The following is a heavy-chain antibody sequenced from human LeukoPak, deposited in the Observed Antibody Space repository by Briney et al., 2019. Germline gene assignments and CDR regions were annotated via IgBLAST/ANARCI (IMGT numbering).Heavy chain of an antibody. CDR1: GFTFSSYA. J-gene: IGHJ4*02. CDR2: ISGSGGST. CDR3: AKGHYDLWSGYSN. D-gene: IGHD3-3*01. Sequence: GGSLRLSCAASGFTFSSYAMSWVRQAPGKGLEWVSAISGSGGSTYYADSVKGRFTISRDNSKNTLYLQMNSLRVEDTAVYYCAKGHYDLWSGYSNWGQGTLVTVSS. V-gene: IGHV3-23*01.